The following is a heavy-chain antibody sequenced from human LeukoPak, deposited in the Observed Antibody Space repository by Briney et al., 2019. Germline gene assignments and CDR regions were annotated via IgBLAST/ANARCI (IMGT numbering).Heavy chain of an antibody. Sequence: ASVKVSCKASGYTFTSYDINWVRQATGQGLEWMGWMNPNSGSTGYAQKFQGRVTMTRNTSISTAYMELSSLRSEDTAVYYCARGYGGNPAFDYWGQGTLVTVSS. CDR1: GYTFTSYD. J-gene: IGHJ4*02. D-gene: IGHD4-23*01. V-gene: IGHV1-8*01. CDR3: ARGYGGNPAFDY. CDR2: MNPNSGST.